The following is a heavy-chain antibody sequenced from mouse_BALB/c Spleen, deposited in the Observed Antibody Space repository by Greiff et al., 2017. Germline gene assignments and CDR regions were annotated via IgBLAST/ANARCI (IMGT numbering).Heavy chain of an antibody. J-gene: IGHJ2*01. V-gene: IGHV1-19*01. CDR1: GYTFTDYY. CDR2: VNPYNGGT. D-gene: IGHD2-4*01. CDR3: ARFVITTEYYFDY. Sequence: EVKLMESGPELVKPGASVKMSCKASGYTFTDYYMDWVKQSHGESFEWIGRVNPYNGGTSYNQKFKGKATLTVDKSSSTAYMELNSLTSEDSAVYYCARFVITTEYYFDYWGQGTTLTVSS.